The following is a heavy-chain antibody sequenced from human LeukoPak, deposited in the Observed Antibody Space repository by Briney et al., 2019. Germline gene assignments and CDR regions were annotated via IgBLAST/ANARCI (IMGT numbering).Heavy chain of an antibody. J-gene: IGHJ4*02. CDR3: ARLAVAYFDS. Sequence: GRSLRLSCAASGFTFSSYAMHWVRQAPGKGLEWVAVISYDGSNKYYADSVKGRFTISRDNSKNTLFLQMDSLRAEDTAVYYCARLAVAYFDSWGQGTLVSVSS. CDR2: ISYDGSNK. CDR1: GFTFSSYA. V-gene: IGHV3-30*14. D-gene: IGHD6-19*01.